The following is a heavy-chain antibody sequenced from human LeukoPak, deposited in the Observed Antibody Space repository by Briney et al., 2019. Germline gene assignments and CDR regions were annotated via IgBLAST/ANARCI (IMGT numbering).Heavy chain of an antibody. CDR3: AREYSRYSGTYYDY. D-gene: IGHD5-12*01. V-gene: IGHV1-2*02. Sequence: GASVKVSCKTSGYSFTAFYIHWVRQAPGQGLEWMGWIHPRRGDTNYAQKFQGRVTMTRDTSISTAYMELSRVTSDDTAVYYCAREYSRYSGTYYDYWGQGTLVTVSS. CDR1: GYSFTAFY. CDR2: IHPRRGDT. J-gene: IGHJ4*02.